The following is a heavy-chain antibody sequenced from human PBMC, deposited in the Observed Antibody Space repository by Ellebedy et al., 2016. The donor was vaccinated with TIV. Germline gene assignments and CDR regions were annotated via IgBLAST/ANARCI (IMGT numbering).Heavy chain of an antibody. J-gene: IGHJ5*02. D-gene: IGHD6-19*01. CDR1: GFTFTTYY. CDR2: IKQDGGEK. CDR3: ARAVAGTIVWFDP. V-gene: IGHV3-7*03. Sequence: GGSLRLSCAASGFTFTTYYMSRVRQAPGKGLEWVANIKQDGGEKYYVDSVKGRFTISRDNAKNSLYLQMNSLRAEDTAVYYCARAVAGTIVWFDPWGQGILVTVSS.